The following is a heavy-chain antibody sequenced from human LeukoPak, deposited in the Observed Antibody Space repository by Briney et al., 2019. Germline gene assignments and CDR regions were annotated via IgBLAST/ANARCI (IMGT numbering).Heavy chain of an antibody. D-gene: IGHD3-22*01. CDR2: IYSGDRT. CDR3: ASGSTSSGYRLAY. J-gene: IGHJ4*02. Sequence: PGGSLRLSCAVSGFTVSSNYMSWDRQAPGKGLEWVSVIYSGDRTNYADSVKGRFTISRDNSKNTLYLQMNRLRVEDTPVYYCASGSTSSGYRLAYWGQGTLVTVSS. CDR1: GFTVSSNY. V-gene: IGHV3-53*01.